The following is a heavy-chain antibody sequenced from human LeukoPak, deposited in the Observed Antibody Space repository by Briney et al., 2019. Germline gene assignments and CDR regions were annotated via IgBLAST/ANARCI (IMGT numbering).Heavy chain of an antibody. J-gene: IGHJ4*02. Sequence: GESLKISCKGSGYSFTSYWIGWVRQMPGKGLEWMGIIYPGDSDTRYSPSFQGQVTISADKSISTAYLQWSSLQASDTAMYYCARIIRNYDYVWGSYRHFDYWGQGTLVTVSS. V-gene: IGHV5-51*01. CDR1: GYSFTSYW. D-gene: IGHD3-16*02. CDR3: ARIIRNYDYVWGSYRHFDY. CDR2: IYPGDSDT.